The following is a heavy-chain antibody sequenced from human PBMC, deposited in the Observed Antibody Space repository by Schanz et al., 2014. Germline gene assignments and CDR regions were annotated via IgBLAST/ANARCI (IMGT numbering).Heavy chain of an antibody. CDR1: GGSISSGGYY. CDR2: ISYSGVT. CDR3: ARDRGHGDLPGDI. J-gene: IGHJ3*02. D-gene: IGHD4-17*01. V-gene: IGHV4-31*03. Sequence: QVQLQESGPGLVKPSQTLSLTCTVSGGSISSGGYYWSWIRQHPGKGLEWIGYISYSGVTYYNPSLKSRVTISMHTSKTQFSLKLSSVTAADTAVYYCARDRGHGDLPGDIWGQGTMVTVSS.